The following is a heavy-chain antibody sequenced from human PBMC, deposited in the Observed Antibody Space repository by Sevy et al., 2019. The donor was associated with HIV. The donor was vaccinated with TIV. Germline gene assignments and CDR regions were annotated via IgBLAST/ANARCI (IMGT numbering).Heavy chain of an antibody. CDR2: ISYDGSHK. J-gene: IGHJ4*02. CDR3: ARDPGSSWSSFDY. V-gene: IGHV3-30-3*01. Sequence: GGSLRLSCAASGFIFGSYAMNWVRQAPGKGLEWVAVISYDGSHKSYADSLKGRFTNSRDSSKNTLYLQMHSLRADDTAVYYCARDPGSSWSSFDYWGQGTLVTVSS. CDR1: GFIFGSYA. D-gene: IGHD6-13*01.